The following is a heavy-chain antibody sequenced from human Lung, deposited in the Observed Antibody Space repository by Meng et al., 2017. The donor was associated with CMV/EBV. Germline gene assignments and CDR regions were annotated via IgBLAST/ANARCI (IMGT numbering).Heavy chain of an antibody. J-gene: IGHJ5*02. CDR2: INPNNGGT. V-gene: IGHV1-2*02. Sequence: SVKVSXKSSGYTFTGYYLYWVRQAPGQGLEWMGWINPNNGGTNYAQRFQGRVTMTRDTSITTVYMELSRLTSDDTAVYYCARKTDTGGWNFNHWGQGTLVTVSS. CDR3: ARKTDTGGWNFNH. D-gene: IGHD3-16*01. CDR1: GYTFTGYY.